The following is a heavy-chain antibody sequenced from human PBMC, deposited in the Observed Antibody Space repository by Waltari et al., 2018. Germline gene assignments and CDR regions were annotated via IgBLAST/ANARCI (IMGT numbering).Heavy chain of an antibody. V-gene: IGHV3-53*01. D-gene: IGHD3-22*01. CDR3: ARETSRYYDSSGYYRKEDAFDI. J-gene: IGHJ3*02. CDR2: IYSGGST. CDR1: GFTVSSNY. Sequence: EVQLVESGGGLIQPGGSLRLSCAASGFTVSSNYMSWVRQAPGKGLEWVSVIYSGGSTYDADAVKGRFTISRDNSKNTLYLKMNSLRAEDTAVYYCARETSRYYDSSGYYRKEDAFDIWGQGTMVTVSS.